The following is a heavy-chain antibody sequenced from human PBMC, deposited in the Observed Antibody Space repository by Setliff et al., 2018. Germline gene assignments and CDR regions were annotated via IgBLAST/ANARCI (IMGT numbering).Heavy chain of an antibody. CDR2: IWYDGSNK. Sequence: GGSLRLSCAASGFTFSSYGMHWVRQAPGKGLEWVAVIWYDGSNKYYADSVKGRFTISRDNSKDTLYLQMNSLSAEDTAVYYCARGSSGWYGLTDYWGQGTLVTVSS. J-gene: IGHJ4*02. D-gene: IGHD6-19*01. CDR3: ARGSSGWYGLTDY. V-gene: IGHV3-33*01. CDR1: GFTFSSYG.